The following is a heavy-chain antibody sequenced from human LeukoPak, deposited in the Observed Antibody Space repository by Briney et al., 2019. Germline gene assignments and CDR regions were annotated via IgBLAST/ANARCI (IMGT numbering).Heavy chain of an antibody. D-gene: IGHD3-22*01. CDR1: GVSISSYY. Sequence: SETLSLTCTVSGVSISSYYWSWIRQPPGKGLEWIGYIYYSGSTNYNPSLKSRVTISVDTSKNQFSLRLSSVTAADTAVYYCARGSCDYGDYYDSSGYHLFDYWGQGTLVTVSS. CDR2: IYYSGST. J-gene: IGHJ4*02. V-gene: IGHV4-59*01. CDR3: ARGSCDYGDYYDSSGYHLFDY.